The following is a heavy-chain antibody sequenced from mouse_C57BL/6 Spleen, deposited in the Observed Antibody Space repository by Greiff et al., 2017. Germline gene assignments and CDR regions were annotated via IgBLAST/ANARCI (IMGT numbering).Heavy chain of an antibody. CDR3: ARSGFMTTYFDY. CDR1: GYTFPSYW. Sequence: VQLQQPGAELVKPGASVKLSCKASGYTFPSYWMPWVQQRPGRGLEWIGRIDPNSGGTKYNEKFQSKATLTVDKPSSTAYMQLSSRTTEEYAVYFCARSGFMTTYFDYWGQGTTRTVSS. D-gene: IGHD1-1*01. CDR2: IDPNSGGT. J-gene: IGHJ2*01. V-gene: IGHV1-72*01.